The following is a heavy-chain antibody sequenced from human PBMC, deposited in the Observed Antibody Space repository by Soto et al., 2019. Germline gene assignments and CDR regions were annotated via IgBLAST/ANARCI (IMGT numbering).Heavy chain of an antibody. V-gene: IGHV3-48*02. CDR3: ARDRDAYCSKGICSGPYFDY. Sequence: RSLRLSCSASVFTFSTYSINWFRQAPGKGLEWISYISDNSSVIYYADAVKGRFTISRDNAKNSLYLQMNSLRDEDTAVYYCARDRDAYCSKGICSGPYFDYWGQGTLVTVSS. J-gene: IGHJ4*02. CDR2: ISDNSSVI. CDR1: VFTFSTYS. D-gene: IGHD2-8*01.